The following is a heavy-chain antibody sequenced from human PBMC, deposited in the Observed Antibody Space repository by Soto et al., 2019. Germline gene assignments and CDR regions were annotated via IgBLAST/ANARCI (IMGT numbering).Heavy chain of an antibody. Sequence: QVQLVESGGGVVQPGRSLRLSCAASGFTFSSYGMHWVRQAPGKGLEWVAVIWYDGSNKYYTDSVKGRFTISRDNSKNMLNLQMNSLRAEDTAVYYCARDGLDYDSSAEYFQHWGQGTLVTVSS. CDR3: ARDGLDYDSSAEYFQH. CDR1: GFTFSSYG. V-gene: IGHV3-33*01. J-gene: IGHJ1*01. CDR2: IWYDGSNK. D-gene: IGHD3-22*01.